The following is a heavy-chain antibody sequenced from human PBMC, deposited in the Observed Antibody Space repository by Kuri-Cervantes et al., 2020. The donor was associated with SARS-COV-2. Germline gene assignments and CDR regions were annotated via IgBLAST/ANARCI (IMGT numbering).Heavy chain of an antibody. CDR3: EKVETATLDY. J-gene: IGHJ4*02. CDR1: GFTFSYYG. CDR2: VRRDGSNY. Sequence: GGSLRLSVAASGFTFSYYGMHGVRQAPGKGLEGVGFVRRDGSNYYYADSVKGRFPISSANSKTSLYLEMNSLRPEDTAVYYCEKVETATLDYWGQGTLVTVSS. D-gene: IGHD3-3*01. V-gene: IGHV3-30*02.